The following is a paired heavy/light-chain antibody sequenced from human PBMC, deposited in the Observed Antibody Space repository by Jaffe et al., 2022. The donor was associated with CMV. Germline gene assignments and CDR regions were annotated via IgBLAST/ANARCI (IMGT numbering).Heavy chain of an antibody. D-gene: IGHD4-4*01. CDR1: GFTFSDYY. J-gene: IGHJ5*02. Sequence: QVQLVESGGGLVKPGGSLRLSCAASGFTFSDYYMSWIRQAPGKGLEWVSYISSSGSTIYYADSVKGRFTISRDNAKNSLYLQMNSLRAEDTAVYYCARNRITTVTTWFDPWGQGTLVTVSS. CDR2: ISSSGSTI. V-gene: IGHV3-11*01. CDR3: ARNRITTVTTWFDP.
Light chain of an antibody. V-gene: IGKV1-5*03. CDR3: QQYRT. CDR2: KAS. CDR1: QSISSW. Sequence: DIQMTQSPSTLSASVGDRVTITCRASQSISSWLAWYQQKPGKAPKLLIYKASSLESGVPSRFSGSGSGTEFTLTISSLQPDDFATYYCQQYRTFGQGTKVEIK. J-gene: IGKJ1*01.